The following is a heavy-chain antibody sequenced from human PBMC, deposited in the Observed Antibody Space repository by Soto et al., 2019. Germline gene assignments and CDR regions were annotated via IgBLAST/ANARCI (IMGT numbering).Heavy chain of an antibody. CDR2: ISAYNGNT. V-gene: IGHV1-18*01. CDR1: GYTFTSYG. Sequence: ASVKVSCKASGYTFTSYGISWVRQAPGQGLEWMGWISAYNGNTNYAQKLQGRVTMTTDTSTSTAYMELRSLRSDDTAVYYCARATMVRGVIIPDAFDIWGQGTMVTVSS. D-gene: IGHD3-10*01. CDR3: ARATMVRGVIIPDAFDI. J-gene: IGHJ3*02.